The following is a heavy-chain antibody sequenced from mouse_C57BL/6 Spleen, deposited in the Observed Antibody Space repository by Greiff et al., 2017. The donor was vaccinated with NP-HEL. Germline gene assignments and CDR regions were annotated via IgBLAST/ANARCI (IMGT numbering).Heavy chain of an antibody. V-gene: IGHV5-17*01. CDR3: ARGGSLDY. D-gene: IGHD6-1*01. Sequence: EVHLVESGGGLVKPGGSLKLSCAASGFTFSDYGMHWVRQAPEKGLEWVAYISSGSSTNYYADTVKGRFTISRDNAKNNLFLQMTSLRSEDTAMYYCARGGSLDYWGQGTTLTVSS. CDR1: GFTFSDYG. J-gene: IGHJ2*01. CDR2: ISSGSSTN.